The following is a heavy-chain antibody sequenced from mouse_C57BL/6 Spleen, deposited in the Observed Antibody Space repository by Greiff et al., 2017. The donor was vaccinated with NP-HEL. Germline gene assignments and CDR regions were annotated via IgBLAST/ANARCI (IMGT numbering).Heavy chain of an antibody. CDR1: GYTFTSYW. CDR2: INPSNGGT. CDR3: ARKGLRTRAMDY. D-gene: IGHD1-1*01. Sequence: VQLQQPGTELVKPGASVKLSCKASGYTFTSYWMHWVKQRPGQGLEWIGNINPSNGGTNYNEKFKSKATLTVDKSSSTAYMQLSSLTSEYSAVYYCARKGLRTRAMDYWGQGTSVTVSS. J-gene: IGHJ4*01. V-gene: IGHV1-53*01.